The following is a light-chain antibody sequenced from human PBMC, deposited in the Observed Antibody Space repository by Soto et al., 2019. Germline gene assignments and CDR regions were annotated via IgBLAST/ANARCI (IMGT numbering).Light chain of an antibody. CDR2: DVS. CDR1: SSNVGGYNY. V-gene: IGLV2-11*01. Sequence: QSVLTQPRSVSGSPGQSVTISCTGTSSNVGGYNYVSWYQQPPGKATKLMIYDVSKRPSGLPDLFSCSKSGNTASLTISRLPDEEDADYYCCSDAGRYTYVFGTGTKLTVL. J-gene: IGLJ1*01. CDR3: CSDAGRYTYV.